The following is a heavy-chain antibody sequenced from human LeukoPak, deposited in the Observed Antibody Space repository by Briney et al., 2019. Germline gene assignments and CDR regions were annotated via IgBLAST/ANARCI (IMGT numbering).Heavy chain of an antibody. D-gene: IGHD6-13*01. CDR2: ISGSGDST. V-gene: IGHV3-23*01. J-gene: IGHJ4*02. Sequence: GGSLRLSCAASGFTFSSYAMSWVGQAPGKGLEWVSAISGSGDSTYYGDSVKGRFTISRDNSKNTLYLQMNSLRAEDTAVYYCAKTRPLDSSSWSHGDYWGQGTLVTVSS. CDR3: AKTRPLDSSSWSHGDY. CDR1: GFTFSSYA.